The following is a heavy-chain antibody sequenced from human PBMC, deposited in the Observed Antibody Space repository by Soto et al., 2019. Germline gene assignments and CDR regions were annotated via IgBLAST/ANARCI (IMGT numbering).Heavy chain of an antibody. V-gene: IGHV1-69*13. CDR2: IIPIFGTA. D-gene: IGHD1-7*01. J-gene: IGHJ6*02. CDR1: GGTFSSYA. CDR3: AREGGTTSYYYYGMDV. Sequence: SVKVSCKASGGTFSSYAISWVRQAPGQGLEWMGGIIPIFGTANYAQKFQGRVTITADESTSTAYMELSSLRSEDTAVYYCAREGGTTSYYYYGMDVWGQGTTVTVSS.